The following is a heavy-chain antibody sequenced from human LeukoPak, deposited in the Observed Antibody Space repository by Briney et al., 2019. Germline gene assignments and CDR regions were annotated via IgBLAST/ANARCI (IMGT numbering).Heavy chain of an antibody. CDR1: GCTFTGYY. Sequence: ASVKVSCKASGCTFTGYYMHWVRQAPGQGLEWMGRINPNSGGTNYAQKFQGRVTMTRDTSISTAYMELSRLRSDDTAVYYCARDQIMITFGGVIDDYWGQGTLVTVSS. V-gene: IGHV1-2*06. CDR3: ARDQIMITFGGVIDDY. D-gene: IGHD3-16*02. J-gene: IGHJ4*02. CDR2: INPNSGGT.